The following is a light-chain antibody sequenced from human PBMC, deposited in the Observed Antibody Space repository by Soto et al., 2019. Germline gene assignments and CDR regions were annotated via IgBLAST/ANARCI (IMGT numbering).Light chain of an antibody. CDR1: QSVNSR. V-gene: IGKV1-5*03. Sequence: DIEMTQSPSTLSLSLGDTVTIYCRASQSVNSRLAWYQQRPGKTPRILIYKASSLEREVPSRFSGSGSGTEFTLTIRNLEPDDFATYYCQQYDGYPWTFGQGTEVEVK. CDR3: QQYDGYPWT. CDR2: KAS. J-gene: IGKJ1*01.